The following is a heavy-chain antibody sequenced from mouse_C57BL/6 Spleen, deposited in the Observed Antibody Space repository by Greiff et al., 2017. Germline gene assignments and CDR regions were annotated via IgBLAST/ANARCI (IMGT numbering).Heavy chain of an antibody. CDR2: IYPGSGST. CDR3: ARASDSNYVWLAY. D-gene: IGHD2-5*01. V-gene: IGHV1-55*01. Sequence: QVQLQQPGAELVKPGASVKMSCKASGYTFTSYWITWVKQRPGQGLEWIGDIYPGSGSTNYNEKFKSKATLTVDTSSRTAYMQPSSLTSEDSAVYYCARASDSNYVWLAYWGQGTLVTVA. CDR1: GYTFTSYW. J-gene: IGHJ3*01.